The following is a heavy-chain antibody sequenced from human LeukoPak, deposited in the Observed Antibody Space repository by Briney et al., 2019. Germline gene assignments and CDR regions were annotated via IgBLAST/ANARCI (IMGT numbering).Heavy chain of an antibody. CDR1: GFTFSSYS. CDR2: IKQDGSMK. Sequence: GGSLRLSCAASGFTFSSYSMNWVRQAPGKGLEWVANIKQDGSMKGYVDSVKGRFTISRDNVKNSLYLQMSSLRADDTAVYFCAMIEQVVSNVEGGYWGQGTLVTVSS. CDR3: AMIEQVVSNVEGGY. D-gene: IGHD6-6*01. J-gene: IGHJ4*02. V-gene: IGHV3-7*01.